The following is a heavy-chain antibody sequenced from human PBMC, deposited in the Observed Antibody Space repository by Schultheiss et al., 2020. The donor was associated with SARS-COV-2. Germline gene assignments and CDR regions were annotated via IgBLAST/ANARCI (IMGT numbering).Heavy chain of an antibody. J-gene: IGHJ4*02. D-gene: IGHD2-15*01. V-gene: IGHV3-23*01. CDR2: ITGGGGNT. Sequence: GESLKISCAASGFTFSSYAMTWVRQAPGKGLEWVSCITGGGGNTYYTDSVKGRFTISRDNSKNTLDLQMNSLRAEDTAVYYCAKGNVGYCSGVSCYPLDYWGQGTLVTVSS. CDR1: GFTFSSYA. CDR3: AKGNVGYCSGVSCYPLDY.